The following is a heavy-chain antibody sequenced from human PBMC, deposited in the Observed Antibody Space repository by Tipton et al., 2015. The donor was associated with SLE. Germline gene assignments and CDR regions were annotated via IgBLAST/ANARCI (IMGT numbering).Heavy chain of an antibody. V-gene: IGHV1-8*01. D-gene: IGHD2-15*01. CDR1: GYTFTSYD. J-gene: IGHJ4*02. CDR3: ARVGVEGEFDF. CDR2: MNPNSGNSGNT. Sequence: QVQLVQSGAEVKKPGASVKVSCKAYGYTFTSYDINWVRQATGQGLEWMGWMNPNSGNSGNTGYAQKFQGRVTMTRNTSINTAYMELNSLRSEDTAVYYCARVGVEGEFDFWGQGTLVTVSS.